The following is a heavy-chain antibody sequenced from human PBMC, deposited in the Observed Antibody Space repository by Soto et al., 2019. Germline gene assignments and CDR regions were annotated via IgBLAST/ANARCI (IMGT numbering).Heavy chain of an antibody. CDR2: ISGSGGST. J-gene: IGHJ6*02. CDR1: GFTFSSYA. CDR3: GKAEHYYYYGMDV. Sequence: ILSCAASGFTFSSYAMSWVRQAPGKGLEWVSAISGSGGSTYYADSVKGRFTISRDNSKNTLYMQMNSLRAEDTAVYYCGKAEHYYYYGMDVWGPGTTVTVYS. V-gene: IGHV3-23*01. D-gene: IGHD1-1*01.